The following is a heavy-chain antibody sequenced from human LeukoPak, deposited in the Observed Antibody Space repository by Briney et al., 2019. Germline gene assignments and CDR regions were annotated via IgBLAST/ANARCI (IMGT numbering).Heavy chain of an antibody. CDR3: ARSSYGDYSNWFDP. Sequence: SETLSLTCAVSGDSISSNNWWSWVRQPPGKGLEWIGEIYHSGSTNYNPSLKSRVTISVDTSKNQFSLKLSSVTAADTAVYYCARSSYGDYSNWFDPWGQGTLVTVSS. CDR2: IYHSGST. J-gene: IGHJ5*02. D-gene: IGHD4-17*01. CDR1: GDSISSNNW. V-gene: IGHV4-4*02.